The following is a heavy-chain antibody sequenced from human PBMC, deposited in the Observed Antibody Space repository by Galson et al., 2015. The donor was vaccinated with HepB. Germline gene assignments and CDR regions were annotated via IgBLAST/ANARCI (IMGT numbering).Heavy chain of an antibody. CDR1: GFTFSNYW. D-gene: IGHD3-22*01. Sequence: SLRLSCAASGFTFSNYWMGWVRQAPGKGLEWVARIKNDGGGGTTHYAAPVKGRFTVPRDNSKNNLSLQMNRLKTEDTAVYYCTTDSYYDKSGYLNYWGQGTLVTVSS. CDR3: TTDSYYDKSGYLNY. V-gene: IGHV3-15*01. J-gene: IGHJ4*01. CDR2: IKNDGGGGTT.